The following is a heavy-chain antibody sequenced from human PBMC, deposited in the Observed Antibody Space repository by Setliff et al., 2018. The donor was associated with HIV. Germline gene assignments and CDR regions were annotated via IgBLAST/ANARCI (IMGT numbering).Heavy chain of an antibody. CDR1: GFTFSDYS. Sequence: PGGSLRLSCAASGFTFSDYSMSWVRQAPGKGLEWVSYISSSSSTIYYADSVKGRFTISRDNAKNSLYLQMNSLRAEDTAVYYCARRAYCSSTTCFDFWGQGTLVTVSS. CDR3: ARRAYCSSTTCFDF. CDR2: ISSSSSTI. D-gene: IGHD2-2*01. V-gene: IGHV3-48*01. J-gene: IGHJ4*02.